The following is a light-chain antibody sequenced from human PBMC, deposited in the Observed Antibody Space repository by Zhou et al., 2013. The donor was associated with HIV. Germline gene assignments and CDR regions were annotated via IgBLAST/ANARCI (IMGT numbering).Light chain of an antibody. CDR2: KAS. Sequence: DIQMTQSPSTLSASVGDRVTITCRASQSISSWLAWYQQKPGKAPKLLIYKASSLESGVPSRFSGSGSGTEFILTITSLQPDDLGTYFCQQYKSFLLSFGGGTKVDIK. J-gene: IGKJ4*01. CDR3: QQYKSFLLS. CDR1: QSISSW. V-gene: IGKV1-5*03.